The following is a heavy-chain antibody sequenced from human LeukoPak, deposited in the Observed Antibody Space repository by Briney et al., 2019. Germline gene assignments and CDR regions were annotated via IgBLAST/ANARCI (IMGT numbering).Heavy chain of an antibody. CDR1: GYTFTSYG. D-gene: IGHD3-10*01. CDR3: ARDQFGGYWFDP. V-gene: IGHV1-18*01. CDR2: ISAYNGYI. J-gene: IGHJ5*02. Sequence: ASVKVSCKASGYTFTSYGISWVRQAPGQGLECMGWISAYNGYINYVQKLQGRVTMTTDTSTSTAYMELRSLRSDDTAVYYCARDQFGGYWFDPWGQGTLVTVSS.